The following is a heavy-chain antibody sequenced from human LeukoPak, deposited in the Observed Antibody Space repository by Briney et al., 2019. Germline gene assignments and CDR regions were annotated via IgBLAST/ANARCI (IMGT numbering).Heavy chain of an antibody. CDR2: IKQVGSVK. J-gene: IGHJ4*02. D-gene: IGHD1-14*01. CDR1: GFSFSTYW. V-gene: IGHV3-7*01. CDR3: ARDPGSSAFDL. Sequence: PGGSLRLSCAASGFSFSTYWMSWVRQTPEKGLEFVANIKQVGSVKNYMDSLKGRSTISRDNARESLYLEINSLRADDTAVYYCARDPGSSAFDLWGQGALVTVPS.